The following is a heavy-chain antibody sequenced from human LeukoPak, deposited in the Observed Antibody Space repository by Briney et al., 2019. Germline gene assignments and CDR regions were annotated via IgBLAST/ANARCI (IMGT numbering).Heavy chain of an antibody. CDR3: ARVFAGYSSGWYMDY. D-gene: IGHD6-19*01. CDR1: GFTFNTYA. V-gene: IGHV3-23*01. CDR2: ITGSGDYT. J-gene: IGHJ4*02. Sequence: GGSLRLSCSASGFTFNTYAMSWVRQAPGKGLEWVAAITGSGDYTYYAASVKGRCTISRNNSKNTLYLQLNSLRAEDTAVYYCARVFAGYSSGWYMDYWGQGTLVTVSS.